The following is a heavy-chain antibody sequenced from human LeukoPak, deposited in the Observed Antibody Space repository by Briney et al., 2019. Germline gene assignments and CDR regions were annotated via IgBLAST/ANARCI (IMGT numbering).Heavy chain of an antibody. V-gene: IGHV1-8*01. D-gene: IGHD3-3*01. J-gene: IGHJ5*02. CDR1: GYTFTSYD. CDR3: ARGGITIFGVVIPHWFDP. CDR2: MNPNSGNT. Sequence: ASVKVSCKASGYTFTSYDINWVRQATGQGLEWMGWMNPNSGNTGYAQKFQGRVTMTRNTSISTAYMELSSLRSEDTAVYYCARGGITIFGVVIPHWFDPWGQGTLVTVSS.